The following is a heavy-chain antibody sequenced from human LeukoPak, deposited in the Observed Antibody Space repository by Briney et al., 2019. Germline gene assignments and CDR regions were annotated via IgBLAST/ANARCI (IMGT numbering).Heavy chain of an antibody. Sequence: GGSLRLSCAASGFTFSSYSMNWVRQAPGKGLEWVSYISSSSSTIYYADPVKGRFTISRDNAKNSLYLQMNSLRAEDTAVYYCARETLDCSGGSCYPSWFDPWGQGTLVTVSS. D-gene: IGHD2-15*01. CDR2: ISSSSSTI. CDR3: ARETLDCSGGSCYPSWFDP. CDR1: GFTFSSYS. V-gene: IGHV3-48*04. J-gene: IGHJ5*02.